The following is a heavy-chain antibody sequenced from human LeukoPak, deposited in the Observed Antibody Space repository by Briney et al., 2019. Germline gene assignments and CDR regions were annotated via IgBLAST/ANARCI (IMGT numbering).Heavy chain of an antibody. V-gene: IGHV1-2*06. CDR2: INPNSGGT. Sequence: GASVKVSCKASGYTFTGYYMHWVRQAPGQGLEWMERINPNSGGTNYAQKFQGRVTMTRDTSISTAYMELSRLRSDDTAVYYCARVLSSYGTNYFDYWGQGTLVTVSS. CDR1: GYTFTGYY. J-gene: IGHJ4*02. D-gene: IGHD5-18*01. CDR3: ARVLSSYGTNYFDY.